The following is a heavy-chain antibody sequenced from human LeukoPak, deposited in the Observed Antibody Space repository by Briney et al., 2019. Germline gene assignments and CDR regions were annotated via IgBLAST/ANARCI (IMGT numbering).Heavy chain of an antibody. CDR3: VRNNNNDY. CDR1: GFTFSSYS. D-gene: IGHD2/OR15-2a*01. V-gene: IGHV3-48*01. Sequence: GGSLRLSCAASGFTFSSYSMNWVRQAPGKGLEWVSYISSSSSTIYYADSVKGRFTTSRDISLHLQMNSLRVEDTAVYYCVRNNNNDYWGQGTLVTVSS. CDR2: ISSSSSTI. J-gene: IGHJ4*02.